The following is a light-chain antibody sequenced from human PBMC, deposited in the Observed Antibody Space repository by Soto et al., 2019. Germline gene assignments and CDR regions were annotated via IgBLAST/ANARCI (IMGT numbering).Light chain of an antibody. J-gene: IGKJ5*01. V-gene: IGKV1-5*01. CDR3: QQYENYWT. Sequence: IQMTQSPSTLSATAGDRVTITCRASQSISSWLAWYQHKPGKAPKLLIYDASNLDSGVPSRFSGSGSGTEFSLTISNLQPDDCATYYCQQYENYWTFGQGTRLEI. CDR1: QSISSW. CDR2: DAS.